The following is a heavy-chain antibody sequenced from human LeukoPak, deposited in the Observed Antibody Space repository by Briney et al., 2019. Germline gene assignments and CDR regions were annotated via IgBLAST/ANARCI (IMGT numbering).Heavy chain of an antibody. CDR1: GGTFSSYA. CDR2: IIPMFGTA. CDR3: AILGSGYCSGGSCLPTFDY. Sequence: SVKVSCKASGGTFSSYAISWVRQAPGQGLEWMGGIIPMFGTANYAQKFQGRVTITTDASTSTAYMELSSLRSEDTAVYYCAILGSGYCSGGSCLPTFDYWGQGTLVTVSS. D-gene: IGHD2-15*01. J-gene: IGHJ4*02. V-gene: IGHV1-69*05.